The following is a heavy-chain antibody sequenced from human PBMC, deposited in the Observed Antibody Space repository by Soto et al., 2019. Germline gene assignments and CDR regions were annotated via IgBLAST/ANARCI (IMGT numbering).Heavy chain of an antibody. V-gene: IGHV3-33*06. CDR3: ANNLLEEPADYYDTKADAIAT. CDR1: GFTFSRYG. D-gene: IGHD3-22*01. CDR2: ISYDGSRT. J-gene: IGHJ3*02. Sequence: QVQLVESGGGVVQPGRPLRLSCAASGFTFSRYGVHWVRQAPGKWLEWVSFISYDGSRTYYADSVKGRFTISRDNSKNTVFLQMDRLRAEDTAVYYCANNLLEEPADYYDTKADAIATWGQGTMVTVSS.